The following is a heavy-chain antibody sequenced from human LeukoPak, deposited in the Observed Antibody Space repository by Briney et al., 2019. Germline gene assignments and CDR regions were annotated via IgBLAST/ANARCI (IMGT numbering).Heavy chain of an antibody. CDR2: ISGSGGST. CDR1: GLTFSSYA. V-gene: IGHV3-23*01. D-gene: IGHD3-22*01. J-gene: IGHJ4*02. Sequence: GGSLRLSCAASGLTFSSYAMSWVRQAPGKGLEWVSAISGSGGSTYYADSVKGRFTISRDNSKNTLYLQMNSLRAEDTAVYYCAKSRDSSGYLGLSGYWGQGTLVTVSS. CDR3: AKSRDSSGYLGLSGY.